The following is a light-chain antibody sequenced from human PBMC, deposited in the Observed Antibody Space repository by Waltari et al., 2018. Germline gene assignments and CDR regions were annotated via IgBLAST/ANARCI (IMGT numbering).Light chain of an antibody. CDR1: SSNIGNNF. J-gene: IGLJ2*01. CDR2: DNN. V-gene: IGLV1-51*01. CDR3: GTWDSSLSVGL. Sequence: QSVLTQPPSVSAAPGQKVTISCSGSSSNIGNNFVSWYQHLPGTAPKLLNYDNNQRPPGIPDRFPGSKSGTSATLGITGLQTGDEADYYCGTWDSSLSVGLFGGGTKLTVL.